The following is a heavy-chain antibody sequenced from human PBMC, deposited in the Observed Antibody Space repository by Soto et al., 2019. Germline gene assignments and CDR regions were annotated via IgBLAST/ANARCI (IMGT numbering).Heavy chain of an antibody. Sequence: ASVKVSCKASGYTFTIYGISWVRQAPGEGLEWMGWISGYNGNTKYAQKLQGRVTMTTDTSTSTAYMELRSLRSDDTAVYYCARDLGGQIVDYWGQGSLVTDSS. CDR2: ISGYNGNT. D-gene: IGHD1-26*01. CDR1: GYTFTIYG. J-gene: IGHJ4*02. CDR3: ARDLGGQIVDY. V-gene: IGHV1-18*01.